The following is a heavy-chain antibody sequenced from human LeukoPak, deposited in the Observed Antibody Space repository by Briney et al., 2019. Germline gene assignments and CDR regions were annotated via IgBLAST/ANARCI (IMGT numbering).Heavy chain of an antibody. V-gene: IGHV1-24*01. Sequence: SVKVSCKVSGYTLTELSMHWVRQAPGKGLEWMGGFDPEDGETIYAQKFQGRVTMTEDTSTDTAYMELSSLRSEDTAVYYCATLGDSSGPAYYYYYMDVWGKGTTVTVSS. CDR3: ATLGDSSGPAYYYYYMDV. D-gene: IGHD6-19*01. J-gene: IGHJ6*03. CDR2: FDPEDGET. CDR1: GYTLTELS.